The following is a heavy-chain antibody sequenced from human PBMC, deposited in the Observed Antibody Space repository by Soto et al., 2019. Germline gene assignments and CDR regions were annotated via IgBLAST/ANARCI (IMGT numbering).Heavy chain of an antibody. CDR1: GGSFSGYY. J-gene: IGHJ4*02. CDR2: INHSGST. Sequence: SETLSLTCAVYGGSFSGYYWSWIRQPPGKGLEWIGEINHSGSTNYNPSLKSRVTISVDTSKNQFSLKLSSVTAADTAVYYCARGLQLAQGFREPNYFDYWGQGTLVTVSS. V-gene: IGHV4-34*01. D-gene: IGHD6-6*01. CDR3: ARGLQLAQGFREPNYFDY.